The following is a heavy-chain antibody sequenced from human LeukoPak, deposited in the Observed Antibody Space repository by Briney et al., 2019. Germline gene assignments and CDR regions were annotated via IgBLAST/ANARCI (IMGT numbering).Heavy chain of an antibody. Sequence: GSLRLSCAASGFTFSSYAMSWVRQAPGKGLEWVAAIKSSDNSAYYIDSVKGRFTISRDNSKNTLFLQMNSLRAEDTAIYYCAKAYYDSSGYTYYFDYWGQGTLVTVSS. CDR2: IKSSDNSA. V-gene: IGHV3-23*01. CDR3: AKAYYDSSGYTYYFDY. CDR1: GFTFSSYA. J-gene: IGHJ4*02. D-gene: IGHD3-22*01.